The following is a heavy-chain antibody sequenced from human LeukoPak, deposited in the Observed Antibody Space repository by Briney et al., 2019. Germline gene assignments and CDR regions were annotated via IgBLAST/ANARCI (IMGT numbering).Heavy chain of an antibody. CDR1: GFSLSSYG. J-gene: IGHJ5*02. CDR2: ISYDGSNK. D-gene: IGHD3-10*01. CDR3: AKDLKSDGSGVNWFDP. Sequence: GGSLRLSCAASGFSLSSYGMHWVRQAPGKGLEWVAVISYDGSNKYYADSAKGRFTISRDNSKNTLYLQMNSLRADDTAVYYCAKDLKSDGSGVNWFDPWGQGTLVTVSS. V-gene: IGHV3-30*18.